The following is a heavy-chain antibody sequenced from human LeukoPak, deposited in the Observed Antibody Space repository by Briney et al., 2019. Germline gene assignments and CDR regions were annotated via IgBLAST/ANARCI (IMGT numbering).Heavy chain of an antibody. J-gene: IGHJ6*03. CDR1: GFTFSSYW. CDR2: INSDGSST. V-gene: IGHV3-74*01. CDR3: AREATTMVRGVIRGYYMDV. Sequence: GGSLRLSCAASGFTFSSYWMHWVRHAPGKGLVWVSRINSDGSSTSYADSVKGRFTISRDNAKNTLYLQMNSLRAEDTPVYYCAREATTMVRGVIRGYYMDVWGKGTTVTVSS. D-gene: IGHD3-10*01.